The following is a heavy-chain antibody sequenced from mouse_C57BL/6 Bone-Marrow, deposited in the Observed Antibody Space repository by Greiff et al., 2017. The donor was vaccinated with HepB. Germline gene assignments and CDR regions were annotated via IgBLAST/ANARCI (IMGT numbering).Heavy chain of an antibody. D-gene: IGHD1-3*01. CDR1: GYTFTSYW. CDR3: ARGVGFAY. J-gene: IGHJ3*01. CDR2: IDPSDSYT. Sequence: QVQLKQPGAELVKPGASVKLSCKASGYTFTSYWMQWVKQRPGQGLEWIGEIDPSDSYTNYNQKFKGKATLTVDTSSSTAYMQLSSLTSEDSAVYYCARGVGFAYWGQGTLVTVSA. V-gene: IGHV1-50*01.